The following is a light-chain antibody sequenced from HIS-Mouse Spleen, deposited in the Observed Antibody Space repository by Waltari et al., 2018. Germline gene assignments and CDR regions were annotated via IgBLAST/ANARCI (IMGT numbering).Light chain of an antibody. J-gene: IGLJ2*01. V-gene: IGLV2-14*03. Sequence: QSALTQPASVSGSPGQSITISCTGTSSDVGGHNYFSRYQQHPGKAPNLMIYDVSNRPSGVSNRFSGSKSGNTASLTISGLQAEDEADYYCSSYTSSSTEVFGGGTKLTVL. CDR1: SSDVGGHNY. CDR2: DVS. CDR3: SSYTSSSTEV.